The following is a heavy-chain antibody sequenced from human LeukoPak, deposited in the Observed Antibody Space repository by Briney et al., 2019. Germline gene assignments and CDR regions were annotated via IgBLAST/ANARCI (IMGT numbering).Heavy chain of an antibody. D-gene: IGHD2-2*01. CDR3: ARDRTYCSSTSCYSNFDY. V-gene: IGHV1-3*01. CDR1: GYTFTSYA. J-gene: IGHJ4*02. Sequence: VASVKVSCKASGYTFTSYARHWVRQIPGQRLEWMGWINAGNGNTKYSQKFQGRVTITRDTSASTAYMELSSLRSEDTAVYYCARDRTYCSSTSCYSNFDYWGQETLVTVSS. CDR2: INAGNGNT.